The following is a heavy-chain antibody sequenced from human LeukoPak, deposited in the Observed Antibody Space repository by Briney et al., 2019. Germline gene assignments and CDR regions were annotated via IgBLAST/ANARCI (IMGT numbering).Heavy chain of an antibody. CDR2: INPSGGST. CDR1: GYTFSSYY. CDR3: AGGGYCSGDSCYPDFDY. J-gene: IGHJ4*02. Sequence: ASVKVSCKTSGYTFSSYYMHWVRQAPGQGLEWMGMINPSGGSTTYAQKFQGRVTMTRDTSTSTVYMELSSLRSEDTAVYYCAGGGYCSGDSCYPDFDYWGQGTLVTVSS. D-gene: IGHD2-15*01. V-gene: IGHV1-46*01.